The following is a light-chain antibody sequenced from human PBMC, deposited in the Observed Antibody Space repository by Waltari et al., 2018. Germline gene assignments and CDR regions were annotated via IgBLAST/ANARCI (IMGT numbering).Light chain of an antibody. CDR2: WAS. CDR1: QSVLYSSKNKNY. Sequence: DIVMTQSPDSLAVSLGERATINCKSSQSVLYSSKNKNYLAWYQQKPGQPPKLLIYWASTRESGVPDLFSGSGSGTDFTLTISSLQAEDVAVYYCQQYYSTPFTFGPGTKVDIK. V-gene: IGKV4-1*01. CDR3: QQYYSTPFT. J-gene: IGKJ3*01.